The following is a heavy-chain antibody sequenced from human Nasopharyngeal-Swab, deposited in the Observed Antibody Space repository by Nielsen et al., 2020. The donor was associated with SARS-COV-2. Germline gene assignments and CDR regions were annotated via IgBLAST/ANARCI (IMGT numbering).Heavy chain of an antibody. J-gene: IGHJ4*02. CDR3: TTDFYFDY. CDR2: IGDKDHNYAT. Sequence: GESLKISCAASGFIFSASAIHWGRQASGKGLEWVGRIGDKDHNYATTYGASVQGRFTISRDDSKNTAFLQMDSLKTEDTALYYCTTDFYFDYWGQGTLVTVSS. CDR1: GFIFSASA. V-gene: IGHV3-73*01.